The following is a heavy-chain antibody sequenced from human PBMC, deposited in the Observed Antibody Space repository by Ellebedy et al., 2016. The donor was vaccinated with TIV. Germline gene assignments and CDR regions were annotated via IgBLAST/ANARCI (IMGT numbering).Heavy chain of an antibody. D-gene: IGHD5-24*01. Sequence: MPSETLSLTCTVSGDSINGYYWSWIRQPPGKGLEWIANLYYSGSTTYNPSLKSRASISVDMSQNQFSLKVTSVTAADTAIYYCVRGEMTTVMAELWGQGTLVTVSS. CDR3: VRGEMTTVMAEL. CDR1: GDSINGYY. CDR2: LYYSGST. V-gene: IGHV4-59*01. J-gene: IGHJ3*01.